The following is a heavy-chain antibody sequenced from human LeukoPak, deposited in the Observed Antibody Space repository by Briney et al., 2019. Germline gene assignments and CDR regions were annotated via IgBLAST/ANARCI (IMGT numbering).Heavy chain of an antibody. CDR3: ATPGGFWSGYYTIDAFDI. CDR2: FDPEDGET. D-gene: IGHD3-3*01. CDR1: GYTLTELS. V-gene: IGHV1-24*01. J-gene: IGHJ3*02. Sequence: GASVKVSCKVSGYTLTELSMHWVRQAPGKGLEWMGGFDPEDGETIYAQKFQGRVTMTEDTSTDTAYMELSSLRSEDTAVYYCATPGGFWSGYYTIDAFDIWGQGTMVTVSS.